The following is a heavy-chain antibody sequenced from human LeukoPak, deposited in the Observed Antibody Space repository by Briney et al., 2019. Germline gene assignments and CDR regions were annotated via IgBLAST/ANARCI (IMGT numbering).Heavy chain of an antibody. CDR3: ARVNYDSSGYYYDY. Sequence: KTSETLSLTCTVSGGSISSGGYYWSWIRQHPGKGLEWIGYIYYSGSTYYNPSLKSRVTISVDTSKNQFSLKLSSVTAAVTAVYYCARVNYDSSGYYYDYWGQGTLVTVSS. CDR2: IYYSGST. CDR1: GGSISSGGYY. V-gene: IGHV4-31*03. D-gene: IGHD3-22*01. J-gene: IGHJ4*02.